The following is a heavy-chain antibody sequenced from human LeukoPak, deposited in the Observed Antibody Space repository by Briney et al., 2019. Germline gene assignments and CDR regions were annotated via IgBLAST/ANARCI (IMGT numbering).Heavy chain of an antibody. J-gene: IGHJ4*02. Sequence: PSKTLSLTCTVTGGSISSYYWSWIRQPPGKRLHWIGYIYYSGSTNYNPSLKSRVTISVDTSKNQFSLKLSSVTAADTAVYYCASSGTVTEYYFDYWGQGTLVTVSS. CDR1: GGSISSYY. CDR2: IYYSGST. V-gene: IGHV4-59*01. D-gene: IGHD4-17*01. CDR3: ASSGTVTEYYFDY.